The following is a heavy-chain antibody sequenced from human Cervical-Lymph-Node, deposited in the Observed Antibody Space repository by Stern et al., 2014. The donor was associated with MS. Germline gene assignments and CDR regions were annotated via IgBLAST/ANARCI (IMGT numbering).Heavy chain of an antibody. CDR2: ITFYNGNT. V-gene: IGHV1-18*04. CDR1: GHTFSSHG. J-gene: IGHJ5*02. CDR3: ARDFSVGVAIFGVVNWFDP. Sequence: MHLVESGVELRKPGASVKVACKASGHTFSSHGISWVRQAPGQGLEWMGLITFYNGNTKYAEKVKDRVIMTIDRSTNTAYMELRSLRSDDTAVYYCARDFSVGVAIFGVVNWFDPWGQGTLVTVSS. D-gene: IGHD3-3*02.